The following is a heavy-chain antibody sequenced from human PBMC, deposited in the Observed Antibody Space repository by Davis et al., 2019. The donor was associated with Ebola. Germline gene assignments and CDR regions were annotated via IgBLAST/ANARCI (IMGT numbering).Heavy chain of an antibody. D-gene: IGHD3-10*01. CDR2: INPSGGST. Sequence: ASVKVSCKASGYTFTGYYMHWVRQAPGQGLEWMGIINPSGGSTSYAQKFQGRVTMTRDTSTSTAYMELSSLRSEDTAVYYCASSLYYGSGSYHPDCWGQGTLVTVSS. V-gene: IGHV1-46*03. J-gene: IGHJ4*02. CDR3: ASSLYYGSGSYHPDC. CDR1: GYTFTGYY.